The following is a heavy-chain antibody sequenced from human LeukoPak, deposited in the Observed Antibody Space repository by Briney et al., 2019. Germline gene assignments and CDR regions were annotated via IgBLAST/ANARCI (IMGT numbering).Heavy chain of an antibody. CDR3: ATPTTYYYETPHPAFDI. V-gene: IGHV1-24*01. CDR2: FDPEDGEI. J-gene: IGHJ3*02. CDR1: GYTLIEMS. D-gene: IGHD3-22*01. Sequence: ASVKVSCKVSGYTLIEMSMHWVRQAPGKGLEWMGGFDPEDGEIIYAQKFQGRVTMTEDTSTDTAYMALSSLISEDTAVYYCATPTTYYYETPHPAFDIWGQGTVVTVSS.